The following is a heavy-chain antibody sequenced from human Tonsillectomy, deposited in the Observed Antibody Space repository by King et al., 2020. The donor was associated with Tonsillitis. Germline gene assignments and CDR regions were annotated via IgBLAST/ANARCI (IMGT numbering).Heavy chain of an antibody. J-gene: IGHJ4*02. Sequence: VQLQQWGAGLLKPSETLSLTCAVYGGSFSGYYWSWIRQPPGKGLEWIGEINHSGSINYNPSLKSRVTISVDTSKNQFSLKLNSVTAAGTAVYYCARVAAGYWGQGTLVTVSS. CDR1: GGSFSGYY. CDR2: INHSGSI. CDR3: ARVAAGY. V-gene: IGHV4-34*01. D-gene: IGHD6-25*01.